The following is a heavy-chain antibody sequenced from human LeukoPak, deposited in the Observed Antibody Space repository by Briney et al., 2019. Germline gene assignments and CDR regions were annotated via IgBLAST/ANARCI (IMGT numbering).Heavy chain of an antibody. CDR3: AELGITMIGGV. V-gene: IGHV3-7*01. D-gene: IGHD3-10*02. Sequence: PGGSLRLSCAASGFTFSNYWMSWVRQAPGKGLEWVANTNEDESEKYYLDSVKGRFTISRDNAKNSLYLQMSSLSAEDTAVYYCAELGITMIGGVWGKGTTVTISS. CDR2: TNEDESEK. CDR1: GFTFSNYW. J-gene: IGHJ6*04.